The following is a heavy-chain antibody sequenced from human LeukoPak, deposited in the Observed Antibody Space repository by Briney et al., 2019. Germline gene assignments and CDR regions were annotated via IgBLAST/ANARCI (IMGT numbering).Heavy chain of an antibody. CDR2: ISDSGGRT. Sequence: GGSLRLSCVVSGITLSNYVMSWVRQAPGKGLEWVAGISDSGGRTNYADSVKGRFTISRDSPKNTLYLQMNSLRAEDTAVYFCAKRGVVIRVILVGFHKEAYYFDSWGQGALVTVSS. CDR1: GITLSNYV. J-gene: IGHJ4*02. D-gene: IGHD3-22*01. CDR3: AKRGVVIRVILVGFHKEAYYFDS. V-gene: IGHV3-23*01.